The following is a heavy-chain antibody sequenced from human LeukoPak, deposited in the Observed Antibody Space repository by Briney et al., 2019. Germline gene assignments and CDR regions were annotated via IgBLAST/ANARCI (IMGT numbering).Heavy chain of an antibody. J-gene: IGHJ5*02. V-gene: IGHV3-30*04. CDR3: AKSSAGITWFDP. CDR2: ISYDGSNK. D-gene: IGHD1-7*01. CDR1: GFTFSSYA. Sequence: GGSLRLSCAASGFTFSSYAMHWVRQAPGKGLEWVAVISYDGSNKYYADSVKGRFTISRDNSKNTLYLQMNSLRAEDTAVYYCAKSSAGITWFDPWGQGTLVIVSS.